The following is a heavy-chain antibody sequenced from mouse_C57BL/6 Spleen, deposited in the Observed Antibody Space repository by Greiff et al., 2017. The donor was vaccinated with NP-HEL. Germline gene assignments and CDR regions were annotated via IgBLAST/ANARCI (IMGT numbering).Heavy chain of an antibody. Sequence: QVQLKQSGPELVKPGASVKISCKASGYAFSSSWMNWVKQRPGKGLEWIGRIYPGDGDTNYNGKFKGKATLTADKSSSTAYMQLSSLTSEDSAVYFCAGTVQESILEGGYFDYWGQGTTLTVSS. CDR1: GYAFSSSW. V-gene: IGHV1-82*01. D-gene: IGHD2-10*02. CDR2: IYPGDGDT. CDR3: AGTVQESILEGGYFDY. J-gene: IGHJ2*01.